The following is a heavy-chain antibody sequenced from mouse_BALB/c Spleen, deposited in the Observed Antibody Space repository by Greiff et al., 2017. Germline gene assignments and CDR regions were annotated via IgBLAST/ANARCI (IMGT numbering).Heavy chain of an antibody. CDR3: ARPTVVAKDWYFDV. D-gene: IGHD1-1*01. Sequence: EVQGVESGGGLVQPGGSRKLSCAASGFTFSSFGMHWVRQAPEKGLEWVAYISSGSSTIYYADTVKGRFTISRDNPKNTLFLQMTSLRSEDTAMYYCARPTVVAKDWYFDVWGAGTTVTVSS. J-gene: IGHJ1*01. CDR1: GFTFSSFG. CDR2: ISSGSSTI. V-gene: IGHV5-17*02.